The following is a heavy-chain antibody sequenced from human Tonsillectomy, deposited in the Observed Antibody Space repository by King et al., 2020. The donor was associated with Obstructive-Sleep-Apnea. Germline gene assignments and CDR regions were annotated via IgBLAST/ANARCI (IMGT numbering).Heavy chain of an antibody. J-gene: IGHJ4*02. D-gene: IGHD3-9*01. CDR3: ARVLRHAMGDILTGRFDY. CDR1: GGSISSSSYY. CDR2: IYYSGST. Sequence: LQLQESGPGLVKPSETLSLTCTVSGGSISSSSYYWGWIRQPPGKGLEWIGSIYYSGSTYYNPSLKSRVTISVDTSKNQFSLKLSSVTAADTAVYYCARVLRHAMGDILTGRFDYWGQGTLVTVSS. V-gene: IGHV4-39*07.